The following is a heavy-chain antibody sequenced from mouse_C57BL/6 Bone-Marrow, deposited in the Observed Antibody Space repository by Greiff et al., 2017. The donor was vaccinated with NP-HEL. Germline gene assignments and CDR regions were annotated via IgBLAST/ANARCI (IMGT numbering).Heavy chain of an antibody. J-gene: IGHJ4*01. V-gene: IGHV1-43*01. CDR3: ARWGLGKDYAMDY. D-gene: IGHD3-3*01. CDR1: GYSFTGYY. CDR2: INPSTGGT. Sequence: VQLKQSGPELVKPGASVKISCKASGYSFTGYYMHWVKQSSEKSLEWIGEINPSTGGTSYNQKFKGKATLTVDKSSSTAYMQLKSLTSEDSAVYYCARWGLGKDYAMDYWGQGTSVTVSS.